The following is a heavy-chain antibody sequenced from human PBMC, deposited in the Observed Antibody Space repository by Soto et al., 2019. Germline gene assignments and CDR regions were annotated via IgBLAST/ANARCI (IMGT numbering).Heavy chain of an antibody. CDR3: AAGPLYYYGSGSSTTYYYYYYGMDV. D-gene: IGHD3-10*01. CDR2: IVVGSGNT. J-gene: IGHJ6*02. CDR1: GFTFTSSA. V-gene: IGHV1-58*01. Sequence: SVKVSCKASGFTFTSSAVQWVRQARGQRLEWIGWIVVGSGNTNYAQKFQERVTITRDMSTSTAYMELSSLRSEDTAVYYCAAGPLYYYGSGSSTTYYYYYYGMDVWGQGTTVTVSS.